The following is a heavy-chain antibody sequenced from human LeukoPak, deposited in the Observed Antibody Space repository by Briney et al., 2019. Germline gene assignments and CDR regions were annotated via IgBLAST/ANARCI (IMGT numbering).Heavy chain of an antibody. J-gene: IGHJ4*02. V-gene: IGHV3-23*01. Sequence: GGSLRLSCAASGFTFSSYAMGWVRQAPGKGLEWVSAISGSGGSTYYADSVKGRFTISRDNSKNTLYLQMNSLRAEDTAVYYCAKDGGPTWIQLWLIDYWGQGTLVTVSS. CDR1: GFTFSSYA. D-gene: IGHD5-18*01. CDR3: AKDGGPTWIQLWLIDY. CDR2: ISGSGGST.